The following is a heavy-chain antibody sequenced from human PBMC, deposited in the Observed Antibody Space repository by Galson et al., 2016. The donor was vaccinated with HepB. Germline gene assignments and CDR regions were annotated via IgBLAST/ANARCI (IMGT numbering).Heavy chain of an antibody. D-gene: IGHD2-8*01. J-gene: IGHJ4*02. CDR2: INGGNGNT. Sequence: SVKVSCKASGFTFTKYAMHWVRQAPGQRLEWMGWINGGNGNTKYSQNFQGRVTITRDTSASTAYMEMSSLGSQDTAVYYCASQLIYGVWGGFDYWGQGTRLTVSS. CDR3: ASQLIYGVWGGFDY. V-gene: IGHV1-3*01. CDR1: GFTFTKYA.